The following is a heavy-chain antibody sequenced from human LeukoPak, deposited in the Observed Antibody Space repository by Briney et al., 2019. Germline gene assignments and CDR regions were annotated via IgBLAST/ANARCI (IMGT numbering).Heavy chain of an antibody. V-gene: IGHV4-34*01. J-gene: IGHJ4*02. Sequence: SETLSLTCAVYGGSFSGYYWSWIRQPPGKGLEWIGEINHSGSTNYNPSLKSRVTISVDTSKNQFSLKLSSVTAADTAVYYCARAWYYYDSSGYNPFDYWRQGTLVTVSS. CDR1: GGSFSGYY. CDR3: ARAWYYYDSSGYNPFDY. CDR2: INHSGST. D-gene: IGHD3-22*01.